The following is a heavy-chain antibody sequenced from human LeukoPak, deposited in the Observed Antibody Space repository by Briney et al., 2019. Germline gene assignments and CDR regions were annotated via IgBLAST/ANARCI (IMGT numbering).Heavy chain of an antibody. CDR2: ISSSGSTI. D-gene: IGHD1-1*01. J-gene: IGHJ4*02. V-gene: IGHV3-11*04. CDR1: GGSISSSSYY. CDR3: ARQSTTRGIDY. Sequence: LSLTCTVSGGSISSSSYYWGWIRQAPGKGLEWVSCISSSGSTIYYADSVKGRFTISRDNAKNSLYVQMNSLRAEDTAVYYCARQSTTRGIDYWGQGTLVTVSS.